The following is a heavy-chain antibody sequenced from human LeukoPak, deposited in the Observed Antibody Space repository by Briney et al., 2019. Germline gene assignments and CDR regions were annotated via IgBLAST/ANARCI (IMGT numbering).Heavy chain of an antibody. CDR3: ARAGVWDYSDTSGYHNGAFDI. Sequence: ASVKVSCKASGYTFTSYDINWVRQATGQGLEWMGWMNPNSGGTNYAQKFQGRVTMTRDTSISTAYMELSRLRSDDTALYYCARAGVWDYSDTSGYHNGAFDIWGQGTMVTVSS. CDR1: GYTFTSYD. D-gene: IGHD3-22*01. V-gene: IGHV1-2*02. J-gene: IGHJ3*02. CDR2: MNPNSGGT.